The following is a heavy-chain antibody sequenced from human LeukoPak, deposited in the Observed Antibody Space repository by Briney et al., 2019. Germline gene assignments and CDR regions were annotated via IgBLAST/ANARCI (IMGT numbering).Heavy chain of an antibody. Sequence: PGGSLRLSCAASGFRFSSYCMNWVRQAPGKGLEWVSRIKLDENIAYYADFVKGRFTISRDNAKSTIYLQMNNLGAEDSAVYYCARDRPLWNWGQGTLVTVSS. D-gene: IGHD3-3*01. CDR3: ARDRPLWN. CDR2: IKLDENIA. J-gene: IGHJ4*02. V-gene: IGHV3-74*01. CDR1: GFRFSSYC.